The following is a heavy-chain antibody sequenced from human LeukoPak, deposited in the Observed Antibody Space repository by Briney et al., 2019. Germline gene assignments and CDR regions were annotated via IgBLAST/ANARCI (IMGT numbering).Heavy chain of an antibody. V-gene: IGHV3-30*04. CDR1: GLTFSSYA. Sequence: PGGSLRLSCAASGLTFSSYAMHWVRQAPGKGLEWVAVISYDGSNKYYADSVKGRFTISRDNSKNTLYLQMNSLRAEDTAVYYCARLSGYLYYYYYGMDVWGQGTTVTVSS. CDR3: ARLSGYLYYYYYGMDV. CDR2: ISYDGSNK. D-gene: IGHD3-10*01. J-gene: IGHJ6*02.